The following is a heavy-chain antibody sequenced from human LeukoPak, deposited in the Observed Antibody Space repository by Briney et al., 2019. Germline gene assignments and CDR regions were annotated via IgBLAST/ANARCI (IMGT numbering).Heavy chain of an antibody. D-gene: IGHD3-3*01. J-gene: IGHJ4*02. Sequence: GGSLRLSCAASGFTFSNYAIIWVRQGPGKGLEWVSGIGGSGDPTYYAESVKGRFTISRDNSKNTLYLQVNSLRAEDTAVYYCARAALEWLSLDYWGQGTLVTVSS. CDR3: ARAALEWLSLDY. CDR2: IGGSGDPT. CDR1: GFTFSNYA. V-gene: IGHV3-23*01.